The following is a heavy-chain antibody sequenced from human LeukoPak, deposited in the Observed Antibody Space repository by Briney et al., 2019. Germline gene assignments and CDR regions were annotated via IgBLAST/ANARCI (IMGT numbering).Heavy chain of an antibody. Sequence: SETLSLTCAVYGGSFSGYYWSWIRQPPGKGLEWIGEINHSGSTNYNPSLKSRVTISVDTSKNQFSLKLSSVTAADTAVYYCAAQAYCGGGCYPHDYWGQGTLVTVSS. CDR1: GGSFSGYY. V-gene: IGHV4-34*01. CDR2: INHSGST. J-gene: IGHJ4*02. CDR3: AAQAYCGGGCYPHDY. D-gene: IGHD2-21*02.